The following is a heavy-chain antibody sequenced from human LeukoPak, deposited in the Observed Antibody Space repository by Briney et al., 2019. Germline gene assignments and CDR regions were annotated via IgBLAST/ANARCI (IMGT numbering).Heavy chain of an antibody. CDR2: INPNSGGT. J-gene: IGHJ6*02. V-gene: IGHV1-2*02. CDR1: GYTFTGYY. D-gene: IGHD2-8*01. Sequence: ASVKVSCKASGYTFTGYYMHWVRQAPGQGLEWMGWINPNSGGTNYAQKFQGRVTMTRDTSISTAYMELSRLSSDDTAVYYCARGNAERGGGCYYGMDVWGQGTTVTVSS. CDR3: ARGNAERGGGCYYGMDV.